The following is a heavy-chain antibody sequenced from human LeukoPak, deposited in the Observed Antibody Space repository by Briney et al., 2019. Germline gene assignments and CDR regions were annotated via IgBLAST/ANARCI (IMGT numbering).Heavy chain of an antibody. CDR1: GASITSDIFY. J-gene: IGHJ4*02. CDR3: GKVGGNTNS. Sequence: SETLSLTCTVSGASITSDIFYWNWIRQSPGKGLEWIGAIHNSRGTSYNPSLESRLTISVDRSENKFFLKMTSVTDADTATYYCGKVGGNTNSWGQGTLVTVSS. D-gene: IGHD4-23*01. V-gene: IGHV4-30-4*01. CDR2: IHNSRGT.